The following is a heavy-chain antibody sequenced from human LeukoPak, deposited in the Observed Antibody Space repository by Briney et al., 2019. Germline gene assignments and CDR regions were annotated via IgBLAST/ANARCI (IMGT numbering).Heavy chain of an antibody. V-gene: IGHV3-23*01. Sequence: PGGSLRLSCAASGFSFSTYEFHWVRHAPGKGLEWVSYISASGQTIYYADSVKGRFTISRDNSKNTLYLQMNSLRAEDTAVYYCAKTLYSSGWYYFDYWGQGTLVTVSS. CDR1: GFSFSTYE. J-gene: IGHJ4*02. CDR2: ISASGQTI. CDR3: AKTLYSSGWYYFDY. D-gene: IGHD6-19*01.